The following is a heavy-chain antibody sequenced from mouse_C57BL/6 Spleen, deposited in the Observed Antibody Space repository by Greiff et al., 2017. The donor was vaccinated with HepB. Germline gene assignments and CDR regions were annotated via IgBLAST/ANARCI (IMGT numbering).Heavy chain of an antibody. Sequence: QVQLQPGAELVKPGASVKVSCKASGYTFTSYWMHWVKQRPGQGLEWIGRIHPSDSDTNYNQKFKGKATLTVDKSSSTAYMQLSSLTSEDSTVYYCARGLLDAMDYWGQGTSVTVSS. CDR1: GYTFTSYW. V-gene: IGHV1-74*01. J-gene: IGHJ4*01. D-gene: IGHD1-1*01. CDR3: ARGLLDAMDY. CDR2: IHPSDSDT.